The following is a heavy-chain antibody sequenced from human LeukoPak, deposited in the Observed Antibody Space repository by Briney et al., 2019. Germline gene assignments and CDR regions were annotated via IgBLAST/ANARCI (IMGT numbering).Heavy chain of an antibody. D-gene: IGHD4-11*01. CDR3: ARGGMTTVTTGSPQYDY. CDR1: GGPFSGYY. Sequence: SETLSLTCAVYGGPFSGYYWSWIRQPPGKGLEWIGEINHSGSTNYNPSLKSRVTISVDTSKNQFSLKLSSVTAADTAVYYCARGGMTTVTTGSPQYDYWGQGTLVTVSS. J-gene: IGHJ4*02. V-gene: IGHV4-34*01. CDR2: INHSGST.